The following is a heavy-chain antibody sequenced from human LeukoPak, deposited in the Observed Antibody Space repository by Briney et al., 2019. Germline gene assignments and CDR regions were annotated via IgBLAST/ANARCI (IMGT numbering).Heavy chain of an antibody. CDR1: GYTFTIYG. J-gene: IGHJ3*02. CDR3: ARIRDGYNDAYDI. V-gene: IGHV1-18*01. D-gene: IGHD5-24*01. Sequence: GGSVKVSCKTSGYTFTIYGLSWVRQAPGQGLEWMGWISGYNGNTKYAQKFQGRVTMTTDTSTSTSYMELRSLRSEDTAVYYCARIRDGYNDAYDIWGQGTMVTVPS. CDR2: ISGYNGNT.